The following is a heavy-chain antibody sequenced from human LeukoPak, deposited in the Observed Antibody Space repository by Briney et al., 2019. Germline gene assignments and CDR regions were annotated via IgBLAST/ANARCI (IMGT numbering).Heavy chain of an antibody. D-gene: IGHD3-16*01. CDR2: INWNGGST. CDR1: GFSFDDYG. CDR3: GRGGVGGPTYFDC. Sequence: AGGSLRLSCAASGFSFDDYGMSWVRQAPGKGLEWVSGINWNGGSTGYADSVKGRFTIFRDNARNFVYLQMNSLRAGGTALYECGRGGVGGPTYFDCWGQGTLVTVSS. V-gene: IGHV3-20*01. J-gene: IGHJ4*02.